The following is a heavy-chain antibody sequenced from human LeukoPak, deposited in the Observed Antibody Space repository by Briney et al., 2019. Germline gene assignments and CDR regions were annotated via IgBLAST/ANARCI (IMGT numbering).Heavy chain of an antibody. CDR1: GGSISNYY. D-gene: IGHD4-17*01. J-gene: IGHJ5*02. CDR2: ISYSGST. Sequence: SETLSLTCTVSGGSISNYYCSWIRQPPGKGLEWIGYISYSGSTNYNPSLKSRVTISVDTSKNQFSLKLTSVTAADTAFYYCARSRGGFGDYGSWFDPWGQGTLVTVSS. V-gene: IGHV4-59*01. CDR3: ARSRGGFGDYGSWFDP.